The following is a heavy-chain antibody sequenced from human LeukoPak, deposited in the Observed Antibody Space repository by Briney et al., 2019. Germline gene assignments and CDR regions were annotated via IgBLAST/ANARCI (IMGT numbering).Heavy chain of an antibody. V-gene: IGHV4-34*01. Sequence: SETLSLTCAVYGGSFSGYYWSWIRQPPGKGLEWIGEIDHSGTTNYNPSLKSRVTISVDTSKNQFSLKLSSVTAADTAVYYCARDDYGDYPRSIYYYGMDVWGQGTTVTVSS. CDR3: ARDDYGDYPRSIYYYGMDV. CDR1: GGSFSGYY. D-gene: IGHD4-17*01. CDR2: IDHSGTT. J-gene: IGHJ6*02.